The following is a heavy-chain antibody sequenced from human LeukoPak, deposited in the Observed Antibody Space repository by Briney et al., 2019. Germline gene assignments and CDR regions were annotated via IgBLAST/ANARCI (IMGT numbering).Heavy chain of an antibody. V-gene: IGHV1-69*13. Sequence: SVKVSCKASGGTFSSYAISWVRQAPGQGLEWMGGIIPIFGTANYAQKFQGRVTITADESTSTAYMELSSLRSEDTAVYYCALYYYDSSGYYYYFDYWGQGTLVTVSS. D-gene: IGHD3-22*01. CDR1: GGTFSSYA. CDR3: ALYYYDSSGYYYYFDY. J-gene: IGHJ4*02. CDR2: IIPIFGTA.